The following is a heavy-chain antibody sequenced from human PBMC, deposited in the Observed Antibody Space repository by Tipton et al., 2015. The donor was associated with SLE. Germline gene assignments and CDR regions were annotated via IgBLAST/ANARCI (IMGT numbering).Heavy chain of an antibody. CDR2: IYYGGGT. V-gene: IGHV4-30-4*08. CDR3: TRLAGRRFPFDS. CDR1: GDSISNGDDY. D-gene: IGHD6-6*01. Sequence: LRLSCTVSGDSISNGDDYWSWIRQPPGKGLEWIGNIYYGGGTYYNPSLESRVTISVDTSKNQFSLKLSSVTAADTAVYFCTRLAGRRFPFDSWGQGTLVTVSS. J-gene: IGHJ4*02.